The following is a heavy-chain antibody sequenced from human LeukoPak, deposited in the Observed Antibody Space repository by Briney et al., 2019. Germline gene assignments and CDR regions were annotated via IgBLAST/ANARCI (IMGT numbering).Heavy chain of an antibody. CDR1: GGSISSYY. D-gene: IGHD3-10*01. Sequence: SETLFLTCTVSGGSISSYYWSWIRQPPGKGLEWIGEINHSGSTNYNPSLKSRVTISVDTSKNQFSLKLSSVTAADTAVYYCARGRGGYYYYFMDVWGKGTTVTVSS. J-gene: IGHJ6*03. CDR3: ARGRGGYYYYFMDV. V-gene: IGHV4-34*01. CDR2: INHSGST.